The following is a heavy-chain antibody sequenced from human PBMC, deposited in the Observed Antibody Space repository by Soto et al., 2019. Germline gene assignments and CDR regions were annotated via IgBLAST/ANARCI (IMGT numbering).Heavy chain of an antibody. CDR2: INHSGST. CDR3: ARDASGLAARQVYFDY. D-gene: IGHD6-6*01. J-gene: IGHJ4*02. V-gene: IGHV4-34*01. Sequence: PSETLSLTCAVYGGSFSGYYWSWIRQPPGKGLEWIGEINHSGSTNYNPSLKSRVTISVDTSKNQFSLKLSSVTAADTAVYYCARDASGLAARQVYFDYWGQGTLVTVSS. CDR1: GGSFSGYY.